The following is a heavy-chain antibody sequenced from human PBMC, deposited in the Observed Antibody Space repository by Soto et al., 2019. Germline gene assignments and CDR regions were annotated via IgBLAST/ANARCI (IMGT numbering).Heavy chain of an antibody. V-gene: IGHV3-30*18. CDR2: ITYDGFTQ. D-gene: IGHD6-13*01. J-gene: IGHJ4*02. CDR3: AKEYGSTWIDH. Sequence: PGGSLRLSCAASGFTFSNDAMHWVRQAPGKGLEWVAVITYDGFTQNYADSVRGRFTVSRDNSKSTLFLQLNSLRDEDTAVYYCAKEYGSTWIDHWGQGTPVTVSS. CDR1: GFTFSNDA.